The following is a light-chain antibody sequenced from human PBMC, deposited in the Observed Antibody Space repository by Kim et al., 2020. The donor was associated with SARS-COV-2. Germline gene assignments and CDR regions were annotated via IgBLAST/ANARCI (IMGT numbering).Light chain of an antibody. CDR3: GADHGSGSNFLVV. CDR1: SGYSNYN. Sequence: CALSSGYSNYNVDWYQQRPGKGPRFVMRVGTGGIVGSRGDGIPDRFSVLGSGLNRYLTIKNIQEEDESDYHCGADHGSGSNFLVVFGGGTQLTVL. J-gene: IGLJ2*01. CDR2: VGTGGIVG. V-gene: IGLV9-49*01.